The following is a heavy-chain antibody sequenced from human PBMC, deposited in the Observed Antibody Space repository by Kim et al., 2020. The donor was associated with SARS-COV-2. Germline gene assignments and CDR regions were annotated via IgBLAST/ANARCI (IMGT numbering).Heavy chain of an antibody. J-gene: IGHJ6*02. CDR3: ARERFGEKDGKVLNEYYYYYYGMDV. CDR2: IYTSGST. D-gene: IGHD3-10*01. CDR1: GGSISSGSYY. Sequence: SETLSLTCTVSGGSISSGSYYWSWIRQPAGKGLEWIGRIYTSGSTNYNPSLKSRVTISVDTSKNQFSLKLSSVTAADTAVYYCARERFGEKDGKVLNEYYYYYYGMDVWGQGTTVTVSS. V-gene: IGHV4-61*02.